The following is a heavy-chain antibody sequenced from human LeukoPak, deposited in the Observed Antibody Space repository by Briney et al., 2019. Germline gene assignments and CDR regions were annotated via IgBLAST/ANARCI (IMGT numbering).Heavy chain of an antibody. V-gene: IGHV4-39*01. CDR2: IYYSGST. CDR3: ARHNRDDFNSYYFDY. CDR1: GGSISSSSYY. Sequence: PSETLSLTCTVSGGSISSSSYYWGWIRQPPGKGLEWIGSIYYSGSTYYNPSLKSQVTISVDTSKNQFSLMLSSVTAADTAVYYCARHNRDDFNSYYFDYWGQGTLVTVSS. J-gene: IGHJ4*02. D-gene: IGHD1-14*01.